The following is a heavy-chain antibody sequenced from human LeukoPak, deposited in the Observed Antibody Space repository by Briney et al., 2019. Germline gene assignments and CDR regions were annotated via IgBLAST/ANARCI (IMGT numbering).Heavy chain of an antibody. D-gene: IGHD6-19*01. CDR1: GCTFTSYD. Sequence: ASVKVSCKASGCTFTSYDINWVRQATGQGLEWMGWMNPNSGNTGYAQKFQGRVTMTRNTSISTAYMELSSLRSEDTAVYYCARGQRTGSSGWYFRYYYYGMDVWGQGTTVTVSS. V-gene: IGHV1-8*01. CDR2: MNPNSGNT. J-gene: IGHJ6*02. CDR3: ARGQRTGSSGWYFRYYYYGMDV.